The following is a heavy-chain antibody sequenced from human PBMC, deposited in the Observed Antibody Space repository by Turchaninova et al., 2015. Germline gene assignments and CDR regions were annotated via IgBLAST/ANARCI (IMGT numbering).Heavy chain of an antibody. CDR2: INGQGSLT. CDR3: VRDIGGA. J-gene: IGHJ5*01. Sequence: GGSLRLSCAASGFDFSTSWMHWVRQGPGKGLVWVSRINGQGSLTAYADSVRGRFTISRDNAKNTLYLQMNSLSAEDTALYYCVRDIGGAWGHGTLVTVSS. CDR1: GFDFSTSW. V-gene: IGHV3-74*01.